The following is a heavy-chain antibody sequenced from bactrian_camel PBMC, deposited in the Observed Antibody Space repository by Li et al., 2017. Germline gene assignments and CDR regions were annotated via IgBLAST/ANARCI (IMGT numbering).Heavy chain of an antibody. CDR1: GYDISTYS. V-gene: IGHV3S9*01. D-gene: IGHD6*01. Sequence: HVQLVESGGDSVQPGGSLTLSCKVSGYDISTYSLAWFRQHPSGNGRQGIAAVDSDGTTTYADSSKGRFTISRDSAKNTLDLQMNSLKPEDTAMYYCAAVWVATGTCLVQTYFNNWGQGTQVTVS. J-gene: IGHJ4*01. CDR2: VDSDGTT. CDR3: AAVWVATGTCLVQTYFNN.